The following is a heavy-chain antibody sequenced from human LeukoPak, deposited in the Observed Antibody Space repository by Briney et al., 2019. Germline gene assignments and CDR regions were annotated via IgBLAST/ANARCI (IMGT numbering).Heavy chain of an antibody. V-gene: IGHV3-53*05. Sequence: GGSLRLSCTVSGFTVSSNSWSWVRQAPGKGLEWVSFIYSGGNTHYSDSVKGRFTISRDNSKNSLYLQMNSLRAEDTALYYCAKGGCGGDCYLSYFDYWGQGTLVTVSS. CDR1: GFTVSSNS. CDR3: AKGGCGGDCYLSYFDY. J-gene: IGHJ4*02. CDR2: IYSGGNT. D-gene: IGHD2-21*02.